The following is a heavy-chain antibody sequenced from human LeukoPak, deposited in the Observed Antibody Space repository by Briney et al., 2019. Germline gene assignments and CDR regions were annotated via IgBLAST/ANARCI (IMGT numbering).Heavy chain of an antibody. D-gene: IGHD6-13*01. CDR3: ARRVGIAGMFDY. Sequence: SETLSLTCTVSGGSISSGGYYWSWIRQPPGKGLEWIGYILYSGSTYYNPSLKSRVTISVDTSKNQFSLKFSSVTAADTAVYYCARRVGIAGMFDYWGQGTLVTVSS. CDR2: ILYSGST. V-gene: IGHV4-61*08. CDR1: GGSISSGGYY. J-gene: IGHJ4*02.